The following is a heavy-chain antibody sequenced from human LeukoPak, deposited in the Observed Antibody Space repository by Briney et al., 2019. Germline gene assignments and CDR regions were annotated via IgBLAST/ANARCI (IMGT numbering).Heavy chain of an antibody. Sequence: GRSLRLSCAASGLTVSSNYMSWVRQAPGKGLEWVSVIYSGGSTYYADSVKGRFTISRDNSKNTLYLQMNSLRAEDTAVYYCAREGSSGYYFDYWGQGTLVTVSS. D-gene: IGHD3-22*01. V-gene: IGHV3-66*02. CDR2: IYSGGST. J-gene: IGHJ4*02. CDR3: AREGSSGYYFDY. CDR1: GLTVSSNY.